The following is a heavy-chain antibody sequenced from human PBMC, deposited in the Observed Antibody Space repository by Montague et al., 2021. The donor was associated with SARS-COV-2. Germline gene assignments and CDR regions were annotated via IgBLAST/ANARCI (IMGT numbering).Heavy chain of an antibody. CDR2: IYLSGSS. Sequence: SETLSLTCTVSGSSISSSYWSRTRSSPGKGLEWTALIYLSGSSIHNPSLKGRVTLSVDTSKHQFSLKLSSATAADTTVYYCARDFDYWGQGTLVTVSS. CDR1: GSSISSSY. CDR3: ARDFDY. V-gene: IGHV4-59*12. J-gene: IGHJ4*02.